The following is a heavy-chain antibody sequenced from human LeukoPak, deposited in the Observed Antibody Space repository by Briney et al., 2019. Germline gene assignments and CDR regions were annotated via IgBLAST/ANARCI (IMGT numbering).Heavy chain of an antibody. D-gene: IGHD5-12*01. CDR2: ISYDGSNK. CDR3: ASGYSGYIYGDY. Sequence: PGGSLRLSCAASGFTFSSYGMHWVRQAPGKGLEWVAVISYDGSNKYYADSVKGRITISRDNSKNTLYLQMNSLRGEDTAVYYCASGYSGYIYGDYWGQGTLVTVSS. J-gene: IGHJ4*02. CDR1: GFTFSSYG. V-gene: IGHV3-30*19.